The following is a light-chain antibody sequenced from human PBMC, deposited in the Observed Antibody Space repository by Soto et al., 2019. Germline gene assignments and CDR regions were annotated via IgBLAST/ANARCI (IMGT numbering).Light chain of an antibody. CDR1: QSINSW. V-gene: IGKV1-5*03. J-gene: IGKJ1*01. Sequence: DIQMTQSPSTLSASVGDRVTITCRASQSINSWLAWYQQKPGKAPKLLIYKASSLESGVPSRFSGSGSGTEFTLTISSLQPDDCATYYCQQYKTYWTFGQGTKLEIK. CDR2: KAS. CDR3: QQYKTYWT.